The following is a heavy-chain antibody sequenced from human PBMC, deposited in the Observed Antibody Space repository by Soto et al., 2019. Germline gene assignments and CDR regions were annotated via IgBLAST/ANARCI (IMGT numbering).Heavy chain of an antibody. V-gene: IGHV3-23*01. CDR3: AKDSRSLTRITIFGVDYMDV. CDR1: GFTFSSYA. Sequence: GGSLRLSCAASGFTFSSYAMSWVRQAPGKGLEWVSSINDSGGSTYFAGSVKGRFTISRDNSKNTLYLQMNSLRVEDTAVYYCAKDSRSLTRITIFGVDYMDVWGKGTTVTVSS. J-gene: IGHJ6*03. CDR2: INDSGGST. D-gene: IGHD3-3*01.